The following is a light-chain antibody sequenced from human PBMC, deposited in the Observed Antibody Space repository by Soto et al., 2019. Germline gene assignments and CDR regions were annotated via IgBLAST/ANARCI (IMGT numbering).Light chain of an antibody. CDR1: QSVRSY. CDR3: QHRYNWPYT. V-gene: IGKV3-11*01. Sequence: EIVLTQSPATLSLSPGERATLSCRASQSVRSYLAWYQLKPGQAPRLLIYDASNRATGIPARFSGSGSGTDFTLSISSLEPEDFAVYYCQHRYNWPYTFGQGTKLEIK. J-gene: IGKJ2*01. CDR2: DAS.